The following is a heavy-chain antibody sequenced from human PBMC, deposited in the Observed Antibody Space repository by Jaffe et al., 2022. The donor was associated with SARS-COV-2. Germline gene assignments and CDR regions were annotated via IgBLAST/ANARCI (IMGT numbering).Heavy chain of an antibody. D-gene: IGHD4-17*01. J-gene: IGHJ4*02. V-gene: IGHV3-30*18. Sequence: QVQLVESGGGVVQPGRSLRLSCAASGFFFSTYGMHWVRQAPGKGLEWVAVTSHDGSNEYYADSVKGRFAISRDNSKNTLYLQMNSLRAEDTAVYYCAKDYGDLITKSWGYFDYWGQGTLVTVSS. CDR2: TSHDGSNE. CDR1: GFFFSTYG. CDR3: AKDYGDLITKSWGYFDY.